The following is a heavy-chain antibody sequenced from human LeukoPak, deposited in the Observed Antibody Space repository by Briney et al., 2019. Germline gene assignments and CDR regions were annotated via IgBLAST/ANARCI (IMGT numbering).Heavy chain of an antibody. D-gene: IGHD3-22*01. J-gene: IGHJ4*02. CDR3: ARDAGLRLVIDYYFDS. V-gene: IGHV3-30-3*01. CDR2: ISYDGSNE. CDR1: GFTFSAYA. Sequence: PGMSLRLSCSASGFTFSAYAMHWVRQAPGKGLEWVAVISYDGSNEYYADSVKGRSSISRDNSKNTLYLQVNSLRGEDTAVYYRARDAGLRLVIDYYFDSWGQGTLVTVSS.